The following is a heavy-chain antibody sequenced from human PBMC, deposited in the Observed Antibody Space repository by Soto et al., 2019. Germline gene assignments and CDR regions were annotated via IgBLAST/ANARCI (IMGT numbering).Heavy chain of an antibody. J-gene: IGHJ6*02. D-gene: IGHD3-10*01. CDR1: GGTFSSYA. CDR3: ARSVRVRDLNYYYYYGMDV. CDR2: IIPIFGTA. V-gene: IGHV1-69*06. Sequence: PSVKVSCKAFGGTFSSYAISWVRQAPGQGLEWMGGIIPIFGTANYAQKFQGRVTITADKSTSTAYMELSSLRSEDTAVYYCARSVRVRDLNYYYYYGMDVWGQGTTVTVSS.